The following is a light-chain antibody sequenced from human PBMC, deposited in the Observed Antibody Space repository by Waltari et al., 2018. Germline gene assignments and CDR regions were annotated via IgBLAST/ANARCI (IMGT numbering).Light chain of an antibody. J-gene: IGLJ2*01. CDR3: QTWDTNIVV. CDR1: SAPTSYA. V-gene: IGLV4-69*01. Sequence: QLLVTQSPSASASPGPPANLTSTLRSAPTSYAIAWHQHQSEKGPRFLMSVNSDGEHTKGDGIPDRFSGSSSGAERYLTIYSLQSEDEADYYCQTWDTNIVVFGGGTKVTVL. CDR2: VNSDGEH.